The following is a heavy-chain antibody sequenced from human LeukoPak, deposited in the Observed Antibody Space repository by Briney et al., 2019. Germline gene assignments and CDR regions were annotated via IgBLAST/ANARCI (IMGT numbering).Heavy chain of an antibody. D-gene: IGHD3-3*01. CDR2: IYHSGRA. J-gene: IGHJ4*02. Sequence: PSETLSLTCTVSGYSITSGYYWAWIRQPPGKGLEWIGNIYHSGRAFYKSSLKSRVTMSVETSKNQFSLNLTSGTAADTAVYFCARVSAHGICDSWGRGTLVTVSS. CDR3: ARVSAHGICDS. V-gene: IGHV4-38-2*02. CDR1: GYSITSGYY.